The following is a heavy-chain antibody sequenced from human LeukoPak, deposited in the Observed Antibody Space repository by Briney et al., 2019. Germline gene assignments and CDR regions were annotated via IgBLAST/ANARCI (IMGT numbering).Heavy chain of an antibody. CDR2: ISPGGGSR. V-gene: IGHV3-23*01. J-gene: IGHJ5*01. CDR1: GFNFSSFG. Sequence: GGTLRLSCAASGFNFSSFGMSWVRQAPGKGLEWVSAISPGGGSRYHADSVKGRFTISRDNAKNSLYLQMSSLRVEDTAVYYCTRDPRHFDSCGQGTLVTVSS. CDR3: TRDPRHFDS. D-gene: IGHD6-6*01.